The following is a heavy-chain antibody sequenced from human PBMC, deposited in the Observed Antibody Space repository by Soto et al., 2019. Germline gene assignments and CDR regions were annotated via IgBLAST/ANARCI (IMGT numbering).Heavy chain of an antibody. J-gene: IGHJ4*02. V-gene: IGHV4-59*01. Sequence: QVHLRESGPGLVKPSETLSLSCTVSGGSISNFYWSWIRQTPGKGLEWIGYISYSGNTNYTPSLKSRVSISVDTAKNQLSLNLTSVTAADTAVYYCARAPMVLSRSYFDSWGPGTPVTVSS. CDR1: GGSISNFY. CDR2: ISYSGNT. D-gene: IGHD2-8*01. CDR3: ARAPMVLSRSYFDS.